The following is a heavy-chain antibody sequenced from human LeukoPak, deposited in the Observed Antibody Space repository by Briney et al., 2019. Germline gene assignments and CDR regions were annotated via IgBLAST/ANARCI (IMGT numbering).Heavy chain of an antibody. CDR3: ARSYYDILTGYWIGYYYYYGMDV. J-gene: IGHJ6*02. CDR1: GYTFTGYY. CDR2: INPNSGGT. D-gene: IGHD3-9*01. V-gene: IGHV1-2*02. Sequence: ASVKVSCKASGYTFTGYYMHWVRQAPGQGLEWMGWINPNSGGTNYAQKFQGRVTMTRDTSISPAYMELSRLRSDDTAVYYCARSYYDILTGYWIGYYYYYGMDVWGQGTTVTVSS.